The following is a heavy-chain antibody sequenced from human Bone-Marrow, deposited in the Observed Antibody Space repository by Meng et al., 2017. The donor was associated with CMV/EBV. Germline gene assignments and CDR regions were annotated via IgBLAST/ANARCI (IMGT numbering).Heavy chain of an antibody. CDR1: GYSFSPYW. CDR2: IDPKDSYT. J-gene: IGHJ5*02. CDR3: AVVRKAAGLGWSDP. V-gene: IGHV5-10-1*01. Sequence: ASGYSFSPYWINWVRQKPGRGLEWIGRIDPKDSYTTYSPSFQGHVSISADKSIGIVYLQWSSLKASDTAMYYCAVVRKAAGLGWSDPWGQGTLVTVSS. D-gene: IGHD6-13*01.